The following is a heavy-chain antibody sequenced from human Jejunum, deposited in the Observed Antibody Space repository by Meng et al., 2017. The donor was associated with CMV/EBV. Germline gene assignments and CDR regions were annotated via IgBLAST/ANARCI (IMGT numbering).Heavy chain of an antibody. CDR2: INGDGSSA. Sequence: TAGFTFNNYWRHWVRQAPGKGLVWVSRINGDGSSANYGDSVKGRFTISRDNAKNSLFLQMTSLRAEDTAIYYCVRDQMGIIDFDYWGQGTLVTVSS. CDR3: VRDQMGIIDFDY. V-gene: IGHV3-74*01. D-gene: IGHD5-24*01. J-gene: IGHJ4*02. CDR1: GFTFNNYW.